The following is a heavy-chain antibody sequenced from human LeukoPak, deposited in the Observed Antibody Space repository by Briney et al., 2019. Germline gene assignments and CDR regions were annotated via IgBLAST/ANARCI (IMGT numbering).Heavy chain of an antibody. CDR1: GGSISSSSYY. Sequence: PSETLSLTCTVSGGSISSSSYYWGWIRQPPGKGLEWIGYIYYSGSTNYNPSLKSRVTISVDTSKNQFSLKLSSVTAAGTAVYYCARVGPLDAFDIWGQGTMVTVSS. CDR3: ARVGPLDAFDI. V-gene: IGHV4-61*05. J-gene: IGHJ3*02. CDR2: IYYSGST.